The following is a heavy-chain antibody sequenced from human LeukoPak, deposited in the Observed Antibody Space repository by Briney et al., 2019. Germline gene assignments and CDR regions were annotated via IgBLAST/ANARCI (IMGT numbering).Heavy chain of an antibody. V-gene: IGHV4-31*03. J-gene: IGHJ6*02. CDR2: INHSGST. Sequence: PSETLSLTCTVSGGSISSGASDWGWIRQHPKRGLEWVGYINHSGSTYYNPSLKSRVTMSVDTSKNQFSLKLSSVTAADTAVYYCARDPIVVVPAAPLVGPNYYYYGMDVWGQGTTVTVSS. CDR1: GGSISSGASD. CDR3: ARDPIVVVPAAPLVGPNYYYYGMDV. D-gene: IGHD2-2*01.